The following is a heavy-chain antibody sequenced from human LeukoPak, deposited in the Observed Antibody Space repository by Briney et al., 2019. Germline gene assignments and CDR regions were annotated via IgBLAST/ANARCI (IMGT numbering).Heavy chain of an antibody. J-gene: IGHJ4*02. V-gene: IGHV4-39*07. Sequence: SETLSLTCTVSGGSIRSSYYYWGWIRQPPGKGLEWIGEIYHSGSTNYNPSLKSRVTISVDKSKNQFSLKLSSVTAADTAVYYCARERKNWLPDYWGQGTLVTVSS. CDR3: ARERKNWLPDY. CDR2: IYHSGST. CDR1: GGSIRSSYYY. D-gene: IGHD3-9*01.